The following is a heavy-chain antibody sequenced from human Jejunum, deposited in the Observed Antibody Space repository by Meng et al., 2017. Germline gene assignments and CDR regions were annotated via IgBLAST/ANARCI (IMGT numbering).Heavy chain of an antibody. CDR3: AKLVPY. V-gene: IGHV3-23*01. Sequence: GGSLRLSCAASGFTFSSSSMTWVRQAPGKGLEWVSSVSTDGNTYYADSVKGRFTISRDNSKNTLYLQMSSLRAEDTALYYCAKLVPYWGQGTLVTSPQ. D-gene: IGHD2-21*01. CDR2: VSTDGNT. J-gene: IGHJ4*02. CDR1: GFTFSSSS.